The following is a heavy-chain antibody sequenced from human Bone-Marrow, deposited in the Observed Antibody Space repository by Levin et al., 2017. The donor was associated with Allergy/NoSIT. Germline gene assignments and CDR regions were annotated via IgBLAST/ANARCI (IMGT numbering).Heavy chain of an antibody. CDR2: IIHTGGI. CDR3: ARGLLASWHIDS. D-gene: IGHD2-2*01. CDR1: GGSFSGSF. J-gene: IGHJ4*02. V-gene: IGHV4-34*12. Sequence: SQTLSLTCAVSGGSFSGSFWSWIRQSPEKGLEWIGEIIHTGGINYNPSLKSRAIVSADTSKNHFSLSLTSVTAADTGVYYCARGLLASWHIDSWGQGTQVIVSS.